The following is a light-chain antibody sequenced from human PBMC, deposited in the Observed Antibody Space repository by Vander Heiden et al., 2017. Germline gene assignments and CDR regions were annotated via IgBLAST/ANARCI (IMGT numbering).Light chain of an antibody. CDR3: QQYNDWVT. CDR2: GAS. V-gene: IGKV3-15*01. J-gene: IGKJ4*01. CDR1: HSVGTN. Sequence: EIVMTQSPATLSVSPGERATLSCRASHSVGTNVAWYQQKPGQAPRLLIYGASTRATGIPARFSGSGFGSEFTLTISSLQSEDFAVYYCQQYNDWVTFGGGTKVEIK.